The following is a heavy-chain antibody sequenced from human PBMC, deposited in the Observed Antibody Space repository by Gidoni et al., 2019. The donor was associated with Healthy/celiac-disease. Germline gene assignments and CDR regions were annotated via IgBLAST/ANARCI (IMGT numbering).Heavy chain of an antibody. V-gene: IGHV3-48*03. Sequence: EVQLVESGGGLVQPGGSLRLSCAASGFTFSSYEMNWVRQAPGKGLEWVSYISSSGSTIYYADSVKGRFTISRDNAKNSLYLQMNSLRAEDTAVYYCARGRKTYYYDSARFNYWGQGTLVTVSS. J-gene: IGHJ4*02. D-gene: IGHD3-22*01. CDR1: GFTFSSYE. CDR3: ARGRKTYYYDSARFNY. CDR2: ISSSGSTI.